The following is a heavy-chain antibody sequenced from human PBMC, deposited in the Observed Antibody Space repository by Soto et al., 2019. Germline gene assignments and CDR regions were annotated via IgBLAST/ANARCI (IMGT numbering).Heavy chain of an antibody. Sequence: EVQLLESGGGLVQPGGSLRLSCAASGFTFSSYAMSWVRQAPGKGLEWVSAISGSGGSTYYADSVEGRFTISRDNSKHTLYLQMNSLRAEDTAVYYCASGYGDYRFDYWGQGTLVTVSS. J-gene: IGHJ4*02. V-gene: IGHV3-23*01. D-gene: IGHD4-17*01. CDR3: ASGYGDYRFDY. CDR2: ISGSGGST. CDR1: GFTFSSYA.